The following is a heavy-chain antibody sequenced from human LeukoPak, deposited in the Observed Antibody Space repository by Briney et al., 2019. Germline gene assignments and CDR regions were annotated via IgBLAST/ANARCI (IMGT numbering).Heavy chain of an antibody. D-gene: IGHD5-12*01. V-gene: IGHV3-33*01. CDR3: ARDGYSGSKRGFYFDS. Sequence: PGGSLRLSCAASGFTFSTYGMHWVRQTPGKGLEWVAVMWYDGSNKYYADSAKGRFTISRDNSKNTLDLQMNSLRVEDTAVYYCARDGYSGSKRGFYFDSWGQGTLVTVSS. CDR1: GFTFSTYG. J-gene: IGHJ4*02. CDR2: MWYDGSNK.